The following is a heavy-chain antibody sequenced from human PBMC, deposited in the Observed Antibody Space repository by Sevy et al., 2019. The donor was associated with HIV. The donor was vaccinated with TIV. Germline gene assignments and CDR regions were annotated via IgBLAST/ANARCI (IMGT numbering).Heavy chain of an antibody. Sequence: GGSLRLSCAASGFRFSSYEMNWVRQAPGKGLEWVASISNSGTNIYYSDSVRGRFTISRDTAKNSLYLQMNSLRAEDTADYYCVRDLPPSATTVAHFDYWGQGTLVTVSS. CDR2: ISNSGTNI. J-gene: IGHJ4*02. CDR1: GFRFSSYE. CDR3: VRDLPPSATTVAHFDY. V-gene: IGHV3-48*03. D-gene: IGHD4-17*01.